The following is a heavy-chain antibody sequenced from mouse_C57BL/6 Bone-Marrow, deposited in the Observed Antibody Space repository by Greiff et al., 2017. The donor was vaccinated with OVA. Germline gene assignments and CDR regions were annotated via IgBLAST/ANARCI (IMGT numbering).Heavy chain of an antibody. J-gene: IGHJ1*03. CDR2: ISYDGSN. Sequence: EVQLQESGPGLVKPSQSLSLTCSVTGYSITSGYYWNWIRQFPGNKLEWMGYISYDGSNNYNPSLKNRISITRDTSKNQFFLKLNSVTTEDTATYYCARVFSSPIYYGNSYWYFDVWGTGTTVTVSS. CDR1: GYSITSGYY. D-gene: IGHD2-1*01. V-gene: IGHV3-6*01. CDR3: ARVFSSPIYYGNSYWYFDV.